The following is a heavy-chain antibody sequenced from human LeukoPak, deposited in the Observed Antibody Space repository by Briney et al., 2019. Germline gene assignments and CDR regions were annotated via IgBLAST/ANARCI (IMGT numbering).Heavy chain of an antibody. J-gene: IGHJ4*02. CDR3: ATDPYGDYGDYDDG. Sequence: GESLRLSCGASGLTVSSYAMSWVRHAPGKGLEGVSTIIGSAANTYYADSVKGRFTISRDNAKNSLYLQMNSLRAEDTAVYYCATDPYGDYGDYDDGWRQGTLVTVSS. D-gene: IGHD4-17*01. CDR1: GLTVSSYA. CDR2: IIGSAANT. V-gene: IGHV3-23*01.